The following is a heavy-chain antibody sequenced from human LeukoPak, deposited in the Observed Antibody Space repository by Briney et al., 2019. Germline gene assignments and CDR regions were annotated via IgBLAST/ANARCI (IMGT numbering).Heavy chain of an antibody. Sequence: SETLSLSCTVPGGSISSYYWSWIRQPPGKGLEWIGYIYYSRSPNYNPSLKSRVTISVDTSKNQFSLKLGSVTAADTAVYYCASQRRDGYHDAFDIWGQGTMVTVSS. CDR3: ASQRRDGYHDAFDI. CDR1: GGSISSYY. CDR2: IYYSRSP. J-gene: IGHJ3*02. D-gene: IGHD5-24*01. V-gene: IGHV4-59*08.